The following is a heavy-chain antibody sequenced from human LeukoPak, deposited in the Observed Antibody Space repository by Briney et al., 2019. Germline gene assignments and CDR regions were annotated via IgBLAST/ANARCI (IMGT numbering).Heavy chain of an antibody. J-gene: IGHJ3*02. CDR1: GGTSSSYA. CDR3: AREAYYYDSSGYSTHNAFDI. V-gene: IGHV1-69*13. CDR2: IIPVFGTA. Sequence: GASVKVSCKASGGTSSSYAISWVRQAPGQGLEWMGGIIPVFGTANYAQKFQGRVTITADESTSTAYMELSSLRSEDTAVYYCAREAYYYDSSGYSTHNAFDIWGQGTMVTVSS. D-gene: IGHD3-22*01.